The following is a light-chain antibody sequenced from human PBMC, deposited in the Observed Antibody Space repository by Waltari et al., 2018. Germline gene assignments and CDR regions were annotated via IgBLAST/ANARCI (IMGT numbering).Light chain of an antibody. CDR2: AAS. CDR3: QQYNSFWT. V-gene: IGKV1-5*01. J-gene: IGKJ1*01. Sequence: DIQMTQSPSTLSASVGDRVTITCRASQSINNWLAWFQQKPGKAPKLLFYAASSLESGVPSRFSGSGSGTEFTLTISSLQPDDFATYYCQQYNSFWTFGQGTKVEIK. CDR1: QSINNW.